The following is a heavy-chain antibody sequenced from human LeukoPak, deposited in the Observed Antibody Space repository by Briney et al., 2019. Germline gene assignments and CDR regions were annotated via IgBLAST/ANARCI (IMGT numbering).Heavy chain of an antibody. CDR1: GASISSNNW. CDR2: IYHSGST. D-gene: IGHD6-13*01. Sequence: PSETLSLTCAVSGASISSNNWWWGWVRQPQGKGLEWIGEIYHSGSTNYIPSLKSRVTMSVDKSKNQFSLKLSSVTAADTAVYYCAGAEPRGIIWYPYWGQGTLVTVSS. J-gene: IGHJ4*02. V-gene: IGHV4-4*02. CDR3: AGAEPRGIIWYPY.